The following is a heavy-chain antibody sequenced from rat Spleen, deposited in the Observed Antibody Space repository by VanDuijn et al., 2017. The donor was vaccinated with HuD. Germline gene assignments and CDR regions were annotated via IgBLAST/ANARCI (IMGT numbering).Heavy chain of an antibody. CDR1: GFTFSDYG. CDR3: ATRDGGYPH. V-gene: IGHV5-29*01. CDR2: ISYGDSSGHSST. Sequence: EVQLVESGGGLVQPGKSLKLSCAASGFTFSDYGVAWVRQAPTKGLEWVATISYGDSSGHSSTYYRDSVKGRFTISRDNAKNTLYLQMDSLRSEDTATYYCATRDGGYPHWGQGVMVTVSS. D-gene: IGHD1-11*01. J-gene: IGHJ2*01.